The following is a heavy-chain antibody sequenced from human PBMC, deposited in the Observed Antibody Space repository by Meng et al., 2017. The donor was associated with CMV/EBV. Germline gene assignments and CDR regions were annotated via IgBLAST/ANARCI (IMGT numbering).Heavy chain of an antibody. D-gene: IGHD5-18*01. CDR1: GDSVSSNSAA. V-gene: IGHV6-1*01. CDR3: ARAFPGEKTAMAPNPWFDP. Sequence: SQTLSLTCAISGDSVSSNSAAWNWIRQSPSRGLEWLGRTYYRSKWYNDYAVSVKSRITINPDTSKNQFSLQLSSVTAADTAVYYCARAFPGEKTAMAPNPWFDPWGQGTLVTVSS. J-gene: IGHJ5*02. CDR2: TYYRSKWYN.